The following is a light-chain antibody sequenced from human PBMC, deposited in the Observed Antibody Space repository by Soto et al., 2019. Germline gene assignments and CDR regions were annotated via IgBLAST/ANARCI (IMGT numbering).Light chain of an antibody. CDR2: GAS. CDR1: QSVSSN. Sequence: DIVMTQSPATLPVSPGERATLSCRASQSVSSNLAWYQQKPGQAPRFLIYGASTRATGIPARFSGRGSGTEFTLTISSLQPDDFATYYCQQYNSYWTFGQGTKVDI. V-gene: IGKV3-15*01. J-gene: IGKJ1*01. CDR3: QQYNSYWT.